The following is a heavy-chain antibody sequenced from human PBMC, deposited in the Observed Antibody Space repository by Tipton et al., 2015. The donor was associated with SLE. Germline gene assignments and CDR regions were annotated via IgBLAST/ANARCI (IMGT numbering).Heavy chain of an antibody. V-gene: IGHV4-34*01. J-gene: IGHJ3*02. CDR3: ARGVRYSSGQSAFDI. Sequence: TLSLTCAVYGGSFSGYSWSWIRQPPGKGLEWIGEINHTGSTNYNPSLKSRVTISINTSKNQFSLNLSSVTAADTAVYFCARGVRYSSGQSAFDIWGQGTMVSVSS. D-gene: IGHD6-25*01. CDR1: GGSFSGYS. CDR2: INHTGST.